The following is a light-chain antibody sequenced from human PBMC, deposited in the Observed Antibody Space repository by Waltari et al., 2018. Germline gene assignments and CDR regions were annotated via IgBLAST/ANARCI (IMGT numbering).Light chain of an antibody. Sequence: DIQMTQSQSSLSASVGDRVSITCRTSERISTFINWYQQKPGRAPNLLIYGASSLQSGVPARFSRSVSGTAFTLPISSLQPKDFSTYCRQQIYITPYTFGQWSTVEI. CDR1: ERISTF. CDR2: GAS. V-gene: IGKV1-39*01. J-gene: IGKJ2*01. CDR3: QQIYITPYT.